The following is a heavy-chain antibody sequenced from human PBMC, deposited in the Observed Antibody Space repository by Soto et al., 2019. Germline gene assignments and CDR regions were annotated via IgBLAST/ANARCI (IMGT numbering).Heavy chain of an antibody. Sequence: ASVKVSCKASGYTFTSYAISWVRQAPGQGLEWMGWISAYNGNTNYAQKLQGRVTMTTDTSTSTAYMELRSLRSDDTAVYYCASFPMVRGVTGSYWYFDLWGRGTLVTVSS. CDR2: ISAYNGNT. CDR1: GYTFTSYA. J-gene: IGHJ2*01. CDR3: ASFPMVRGVTGSYWYFDL. D-gene: IGHD3-10*01. V-gene: IGHV1-18*01.